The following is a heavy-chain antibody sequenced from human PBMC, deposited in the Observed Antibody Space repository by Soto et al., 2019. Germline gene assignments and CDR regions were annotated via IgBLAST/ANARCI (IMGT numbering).Heavy chain of an antibody. D-gene: IGHD1-20*01. V-gene: IGHV1-3*01. CDR2: INAGNGNT. Sequence: ASVKVSCKASGYTFTSYAMHWVLQAPGQRLEWMGWINAGNGNTKYSQKFQGRVTITRDTSASTAYMELSSLRSEDTAVYYCARGITLPIPLDYWGQGTLVTVSS. CDR1: GYTFTSYA. CDR3: ARGITLPIPLDY. J-gene: IGHJ4*02.